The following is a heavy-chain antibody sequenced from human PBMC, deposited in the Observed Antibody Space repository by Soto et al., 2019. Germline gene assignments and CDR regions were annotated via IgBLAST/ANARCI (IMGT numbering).Heavy chain of an antibody. CDR3: ARGWGYDSNDYYYAY. V-gene: IGHV1-69*01. CDR2: IIPISGTA. Sequence: QVQLVQSGAEVKKPGSSVRVSCKASGGTFSSHAISWVRQAPGQGLQWMGGIIPISGTANYAQKFQGRVTIIADESTSTVYMELSSLRSEDTAMYYCARGWGYDSNDYYYAYWGQGTLVIVSS. J-gene: IGHJ4*02. CDR1: GGTFSSHA. D-gene: IGHD3-22*01.